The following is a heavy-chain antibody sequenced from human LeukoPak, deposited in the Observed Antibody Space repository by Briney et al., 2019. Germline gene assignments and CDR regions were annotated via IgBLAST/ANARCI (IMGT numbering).Heavy chain of an antibody. Sequence: PGGSLRLSCVASRFTFNNFWMIWVRQAPGKGLEWVANINEDGSEKNYVDSVKGRFTISRANAKNSLYLQMNSLRAEDTAVYYCVRDRSTTTVTGFDSWGQGTLVTVSS. CDR3: VRDRSTTTVTGFDS. V-gene: IGHV3-7*01. J-gene: IGHJ4*02. CDR2: INEDGSEK. CDR1: RFTFNNFW. D-gene: IGHD4-17*01.